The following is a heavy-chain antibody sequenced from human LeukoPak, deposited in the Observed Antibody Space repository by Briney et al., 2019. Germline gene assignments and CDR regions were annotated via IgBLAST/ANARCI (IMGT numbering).Heavy chain of an antibody. CDR2: MNPNSGNT. CDR1: GYTFTSYD. V-gene: IGHV1-8*01. Sequence: ASVKVSCKASGYTFTSYDINWVRQATGQGLEWMGWMNPNSGNTGYAQKFQGRVTMTRNTSISTACMELSSLRSEDTAVYYCARVYYDFWSGYYSDGYYYMDVWGKGTTVTVSS. D-gene: IGHD3-3*01. J-gene: IGHJ6*03. CDR3: ARVYYDFWSGYYSDGYYYMDV.